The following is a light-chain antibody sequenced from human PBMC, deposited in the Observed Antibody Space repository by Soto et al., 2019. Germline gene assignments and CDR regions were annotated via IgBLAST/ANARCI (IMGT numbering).Light chain of an antibody. Sequence: QSALTQPASVSGSPGQSITISCTGTSSDVGGYNYVSWYQQHPGKAPKLMIYDVSERPSGVSDRFSASKSGNTASLIISGLQAEDEADYYCSSFTSDSSHYVFVSGTKLTVL. V-gene: IGLV2-14*01. CDR1: SSDVGGYNY. CDR2: DVS. CDR3: SSFTSDSSHYV. J-gene: IGLJ1*01.